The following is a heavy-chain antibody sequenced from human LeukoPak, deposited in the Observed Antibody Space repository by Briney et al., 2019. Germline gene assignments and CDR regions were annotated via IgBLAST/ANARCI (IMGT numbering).Heavy chain of an antibody. CDR1: GGTFSSYA. CDR2: ISAYNGNT. Sequence: ASVKVSCKASGGTFSSYAISWVRQAPGQGLEWMGGISAYNGNTNYAQKLQGRVTMTTDTSTSTAYMELRSLRSDDTAVYYCARDLNEGWFGELLPTASPPHFDYWGQGTLVTVSS. CDR3: ARDLNEGWFGELLPTASPPHFDY. J-gene: IGHJ4*02. D-gene: IGHD3-10*01. V-gene: IGHV1-18*01.